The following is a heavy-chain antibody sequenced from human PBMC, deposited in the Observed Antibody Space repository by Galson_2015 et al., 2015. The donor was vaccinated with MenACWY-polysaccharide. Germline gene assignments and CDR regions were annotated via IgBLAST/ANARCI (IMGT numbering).Heavy chain of an antibody. J-gene: IGHJ4*02. V-gene: IGHV3-73*01. CDR2: IRSKANSYAT. D-gene: IGHD3-22*01. Sequence: SLRLSCAASGFTFSGSAMHWVRQASGKGLEWVGRIRSKANSYATAYAASVKGRFTISRDDSKNTAYLQMNSLKTEDTAVYYCTCPRAGSGYCGWGQGTLVTVSS. CDR3: TCPRAGSGYCG. CDR1: GFTFSGSA.